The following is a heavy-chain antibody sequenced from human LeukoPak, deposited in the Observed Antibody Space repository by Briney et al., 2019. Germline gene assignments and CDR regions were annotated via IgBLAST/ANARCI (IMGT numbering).Heavy chain of an antibody. J-gene: IGHJ4*02. V-gene: IGHV3-30*03. Sequence: GGSLRLSCAASGFTFSSYGMHWVRQAPGKGLEWVAVISYEGSNKYYADSVNGRFTISRDNSKNTLSLQMNSLRAEDTAVYYWARVGRYNSVGYWAQGTLVTVSS. D-gene: IGHD1-1*01. CDR1: GFTFSSYG. CDR2: ISYEGSNK. CDR3: ARVGRYNSVGY.